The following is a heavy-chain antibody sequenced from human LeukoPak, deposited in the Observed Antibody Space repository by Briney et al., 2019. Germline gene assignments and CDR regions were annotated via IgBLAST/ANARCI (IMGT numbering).Heavy chain of an antibody. CDR1: GFTFTDYW. Sequence: PGGSLRLSCAASGFTFTDYWMSWVRQAPGKGLEWVSAISGSGGSTYYADSVKGRFTISRDNSKNTLYLQMNSLRAEDTTVYYCARRAVAGSYNWFDPWGQGTLVTVSS. CDR2: ISGSGGST. CDR3: ARRAVAGSYNWFDP. D-gene: IGHD6-19*01. V-gene: IGHV3-23*01. J-gene: IGHJ5*02.